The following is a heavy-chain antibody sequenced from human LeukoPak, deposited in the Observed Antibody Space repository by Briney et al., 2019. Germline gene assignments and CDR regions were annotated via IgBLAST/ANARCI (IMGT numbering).Heavy chain of an antibody. J-gene: IGHJ6*03. CDR2: IYTSGST. V-gene: IGHV4-4*07. Sequence: SETLSLTCTVSGGSISSYYWSWIRQPAGKGLEWIGRIYTSGSTNYNPSLKSRVTMSVDTSKNQFSLKLSSVTAADTAVYYCASCSSTSCYADYYYYMDVWGKGTTVTISS. CDR1: GGSISSYY. D-gene: IGHD2-2*01. CDR3: ASCSSTSCYADYYYYMDV.